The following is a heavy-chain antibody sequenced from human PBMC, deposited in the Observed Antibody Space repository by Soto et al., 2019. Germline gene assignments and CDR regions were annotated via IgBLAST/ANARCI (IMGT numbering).Heavy chain of an antibody. CDR2: INHSGST. CDR3: ARVGDIVVVVAATLSADAFDI. D-gene: IGHD2-15*01. CDR1: GGSFSGYY. J-gene: IGHJ3*02. V-gene: IGHV4-34*01. Sequence: PSETLSLSCAVYGGSFSGYYWSWTRQPPGKGLEWIGEINHSGSTNYNPSLKSRVTISVDTSKNQFSLRLSSVTAADTAVYYCARVGDIVVVVAATLSADAFDIWGQGTMVTVSS.